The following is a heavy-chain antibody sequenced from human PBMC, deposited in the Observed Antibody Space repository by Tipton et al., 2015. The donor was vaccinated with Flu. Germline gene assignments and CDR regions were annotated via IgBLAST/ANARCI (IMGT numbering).Heavy chain of an antibody. CDR1: GYTFSMHA. CDR2: TSAGNGNT. J-gene: IGHJ5*02. Sequence: QLVQSGAEVKKPGASVKVSCKASGYTFSMHAVHWVRQAPGQRLEWMGWTSAGNGNTKYSQKFQGRVTITRDTSASTIYMELISLRSEDTAVYYCARRVGRWFDPWGQGTLVTVSS. D-gene: IGHD2-15*01. CDR3: ARRVGRWFDP. V-gene: IGHV1-3*01.